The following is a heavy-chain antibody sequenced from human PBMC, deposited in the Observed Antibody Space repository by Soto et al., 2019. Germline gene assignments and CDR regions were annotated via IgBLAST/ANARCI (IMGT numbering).Heavy chain of an antibody. CDR1: GYTFIDFY. CDR2: INPSGGGT. V-gene: IGHV1-46*01. CDR3: AIDKPFSADY. J-gene: IGHJ4*02. Sequence: QVQLVQSGAEVKKPGASVKVSCKASGYTFIDFYIHWVRQAPGQGLEWMGFINPSGGGTTYAQKFQGRLTMTRDTSTRTVYMELIRLRSEDTAIYYCAIDKPFSADYWGQGTLVTASS. D-gene: IGHD3-3*02.